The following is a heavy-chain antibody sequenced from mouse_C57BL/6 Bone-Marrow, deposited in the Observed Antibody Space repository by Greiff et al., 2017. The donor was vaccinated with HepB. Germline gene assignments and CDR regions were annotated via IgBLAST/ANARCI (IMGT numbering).Heavy chain of an antibody. CDR3: ARDEVITSGGYYYAMDY. V-gene: IGHV3-6*01. CDR1: GYSITSGYY. Sequence: VQLKESGPGLVKPSQSLSLTCSVTGYSITSGYYWNWIRQFPGNKLEWMGYISYDGSNNYNPSLKNRISITRDTSKNQFFLKLNSVTTEDTATYYWARDEVITSGGYYYAMDYWGQGTSVTVSS. D-gene: IGHD2-4*01. J-gene: IGHJ4*01. CDR2: ISYDGSN.